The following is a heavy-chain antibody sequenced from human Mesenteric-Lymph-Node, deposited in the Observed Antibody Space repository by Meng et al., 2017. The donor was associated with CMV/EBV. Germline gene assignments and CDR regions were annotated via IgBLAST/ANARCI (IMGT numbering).Heavy chain of an antibody. V-gene: IGHV3-30*02. CDR2: IWYDGSIK. CDR1: GFTFSSYG. D-gene: IGHD2-21*01. CDR3: ARDIGGNSYDAFDI. J-gene: IGHJ3*02. Sequence: GESLKISCAASGFTFSSYGMHWVRQAPGKGLEWVAIIWYDGSIKYYADSVKGRFTISRDNSKNTFYLQMNSLRLDDTAVYYCARDIGGNSYDAFDIWGQGTMVTVSS.